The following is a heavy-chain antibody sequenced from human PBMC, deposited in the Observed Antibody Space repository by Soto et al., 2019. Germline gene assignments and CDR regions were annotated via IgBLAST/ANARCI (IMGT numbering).Heavy chain of an antibody. J-gene: IGHJ5*02. D-gene: IGHD3-3*01. CDR1: GCTFTSYG. CDR2: INAGNGNT. V-gene: IGHV1-3*01. Sequence: ASVKVSRKASGCTFTSYGMHWVRQAPGQRLEWMGWINAGNGNTKYSQKFQGRVTITRDTSASTAYMELSSLRSEDTAVYYCARDNTIFGVVDANWFDPWGQGTLVTVSS. CDR3: ARDNTIFGVVDANWFDP.